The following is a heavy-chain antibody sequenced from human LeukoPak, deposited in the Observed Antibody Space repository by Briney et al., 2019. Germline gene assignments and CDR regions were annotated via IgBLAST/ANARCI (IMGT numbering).Heavy chain of an antibody. CDR3: ARDKESYSSSSQLGLDY. CDR2: ISYDGTNK. CDR1: GFTFSTYA. J-gene: IGHJ4*02. D-gene: IGHD6-6*01. Sequence: GGSLRLSCAASGFTFSTYAMHWVRQAPGKGLEWAALISYDGTNKQYADSVKGRFTISRDNSKNTLYLQMNSLRAEDTAVYYCARDKESYSSSSQLGLDYWGQGTLVTVSS. V-gene: IGHV3-30*04.